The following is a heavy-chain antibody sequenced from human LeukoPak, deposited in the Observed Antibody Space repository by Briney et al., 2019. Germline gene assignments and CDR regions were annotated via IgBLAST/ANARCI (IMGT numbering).Heavy chain of an antibody. CDR1: GFTFSTSA. J-gene: IGHJ4*02. CDR2: IDYDSSHI. CDR3: TRDPLRYLRVGHYDY. Sequence: GGSLRLSCAASGFTFSTSAMNWVRQVPGKGLEWVSSIDYDSSHIYYAASVRGRFTISRDNARNSVYLQMDSLRVEDTAVYYCTRDPLRYLRVGHYDYWGQGTLVAVSS. D-gene: IGHD3-9*01. V-gene: IGHV3-21*01.